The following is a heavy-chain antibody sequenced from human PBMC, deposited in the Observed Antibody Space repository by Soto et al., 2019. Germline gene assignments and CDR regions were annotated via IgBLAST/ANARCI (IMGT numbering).Heavy chain of an antibody. CDR2: VSNNASHV. CDR1: GFIFSDYG. D-gene: IGHD6-6*01. V-gene: IGHV3-30*03. Sequence: GESLKISCVASGFIFSDYGVHWARQAPGKGLQWVAFVSNNASHVYYTDSVKGRFTISRDNSKNVAFLQMKSLRPEDTAVYYCVPNFDYWGQGTQVTVSS. CDR3: VPNFDY. J-gene: IGHJ4*02.